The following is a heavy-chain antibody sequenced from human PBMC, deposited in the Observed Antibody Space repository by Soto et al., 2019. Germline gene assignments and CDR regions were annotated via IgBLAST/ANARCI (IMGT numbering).Heavy chain of an antibody. V-gene: IGHV6-1*01. CDR3: ARNKGVPYGSGSYLAYGMDV. CDR1: GDSVSSNSAA. D-gene: IGHD3-10*01. CDR2: TYYRSKWYN. J-gene: IGHJ6*02. Sequence: SQTLSLTCAISGDSVSSNSAAWNWIRQSPSRGLEWLGRTYYRSKWYNDYAVSVKSRITINPDTSKNQFSLQLNSVTPEDTAVYYCARNKGVPYGSGSYLAYGMDVWGQGTTVTVS.